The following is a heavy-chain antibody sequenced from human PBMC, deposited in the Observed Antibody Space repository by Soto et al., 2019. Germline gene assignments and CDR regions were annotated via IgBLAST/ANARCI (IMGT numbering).Heavy chain of an antibody. CDR2: IYYSGST. CDR3: ARTVPSVGFVY. J-gene: IGHJ4*02. CDR1: GGSISSSSYY. V-gene: IGHV4-39*01. Sequence: QLQLQESGPGLVKPSETLSLTCTVSGGSISSSSYYWGWIRQPPGKGLEWIGSIYYSGSTYYNPSLKSRVTISVDTSKNQFSLKLSSVTAADTAVYYCARTVPSVGFVYWGQGTLVTVSS. D-gene: IGHD3-10*01.